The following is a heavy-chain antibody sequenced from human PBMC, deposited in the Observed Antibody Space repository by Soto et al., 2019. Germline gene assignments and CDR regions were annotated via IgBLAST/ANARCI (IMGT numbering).Heavy chain of an antibody. CDR1: GGTFSSYT. V-gene: IGHV1-69*02. D-gene: IGHD6-19*01. CDR3: ATYSSGWPFDY. J-gene: IGHJ4*02. CDR2: IIPILGIA. Sequence: GASVKVSCKASGGTFSSYTISWVRQAPGQGLEWMGRIIPILGIANYAQKFQGRVTITADKSTSTAYMELSSLRSEDTAVYYCATYSSGWPFDYWGQGTLVTVSS.